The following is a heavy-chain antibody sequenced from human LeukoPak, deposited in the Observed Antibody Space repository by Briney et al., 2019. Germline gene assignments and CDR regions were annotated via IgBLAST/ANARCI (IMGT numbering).Heavy chain of an antibody. CDR1: GYTFTSYD. V-gene: IGHV1-8*02. Sequence: ASVKVSCKASGYTFTSYDINWVRQATGQGLEWMGWMNPNSGNTGYAQKFQGRVTITRNTSISTAYMELSSLRSEDTAVYYCVAILRYRQIAAAAYYFDYWGQGTLVTVSS. J-gene: IGHJ4*02. D-gene: IGHD6-13*01. CDR3: VAILRYRQIAAAAYYFDY. CDR2: MNPNSGNT.